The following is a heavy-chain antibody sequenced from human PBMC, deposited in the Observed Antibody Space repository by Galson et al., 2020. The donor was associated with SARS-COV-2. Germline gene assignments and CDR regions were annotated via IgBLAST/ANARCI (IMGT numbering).Heavy chain of an antibody. J-gene: IGHJ4*02. D-gene: IGHD3-10*01. Sequence: SVKVSCKASGGTFSSYAISWVRQAPGQGLEWMGGIIPIFGTANYAQKFQGRVTITADESTSTAYMELSSLRSEDTAVYYCASSGSYYNPYYFDYWGQGTLVTVSS. V-gene: IGHV1-69*13. CDR2: IIPIFGTA. CDR1: GGTFSSYA. CDR3: ASSGSYYNPYYFDY.